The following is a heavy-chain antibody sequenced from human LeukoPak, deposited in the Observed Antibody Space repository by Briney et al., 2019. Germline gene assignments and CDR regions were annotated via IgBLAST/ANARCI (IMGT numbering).Heavy chain of an antibody. V-gene: IGHV3-21*01. CDR2: ISSSSSYI. CDR3: ARERGVYYDSTEIDY. Sequence: GGSLRLSCAASGFTFSSYGMNWVRQAPGKGLEWVSSISSSSSYIYYADSVKGRFAISRDNAKNSLYLQMNSLRAEDTAVYYCARERGVYYDSTEIDYWGQGTLVTVSS. J-gene: IGHJ4*02. CDR1: GFTFSSYG. D-gene: IGHD3-22*01.